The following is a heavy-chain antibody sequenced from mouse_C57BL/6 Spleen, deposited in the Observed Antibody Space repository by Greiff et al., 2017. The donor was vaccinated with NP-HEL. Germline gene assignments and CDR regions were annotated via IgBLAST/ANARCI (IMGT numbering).Heavy chain of an antibody. CDR3: ARRMEPYGYDGRNAMDY. CDR1: GYTFTSYW. Sequence: QVQLQQPGAELVMPGASVKLSCKASGYTFTSYWMHWVKQRPGQGLEWIGEIDPSDSYTNYNQKFKGKSTLTVDKSSSTAYMQLSSLTSEDSAVYYCARRMEPYGYDGRNAMDYWGQGTSVTVSS. V-gene: IGHV1-69*01. CDR2: IDPSDSYT. D-gene: IGHD2-2*01. J-gene: IGHJ4*01.